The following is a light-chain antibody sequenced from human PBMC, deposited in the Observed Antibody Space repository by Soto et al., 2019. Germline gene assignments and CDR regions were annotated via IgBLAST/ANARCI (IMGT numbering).Light chain of an antibody. Sequence: EIVLTQSPATLSSFPGDRVTLSFRASQYINTRLAWYQHRPGQAPRLLIYQTSIRAAGIPARFSASGTGTDFTLTISAVQTEEFAVYYCHQRQSWPRTVGQGTKVDI. CDR3: HQRQSWPRT. J-gene: IGKJ1*01. CDR2: QTS. CDR1: QYINTR. V-gene: IGKV3-11*01.